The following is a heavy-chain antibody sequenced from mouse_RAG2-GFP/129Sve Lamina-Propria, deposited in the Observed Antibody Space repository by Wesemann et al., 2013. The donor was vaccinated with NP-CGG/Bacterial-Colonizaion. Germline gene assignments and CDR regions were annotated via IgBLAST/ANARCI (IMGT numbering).Heavy chain of an antibody. V-gene: IGHV3-1*01. J-gene: IGHJ3*01. CDR3: ARGDYGNFAY. CDR1: GYSITSGYD. Sequence: DVQLQESGPGMVKPSQSLSLTCTVTGYSITSGYDWHWIRHFPGNKLEWMGYISYSGSTNYNPSLKSRISITHDTSKNHFFLKLNSVTTEDTATYYCARGDYGNFAYWGQGTLVTVSA. CDR2: ISYSGST. D-gene: IGHD2-1*01.